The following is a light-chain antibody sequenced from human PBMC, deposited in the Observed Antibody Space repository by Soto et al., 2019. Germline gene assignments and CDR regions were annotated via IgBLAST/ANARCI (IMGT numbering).Light chain of an antibody. CDR2: DAS. V-gene: IGKV3-11*01. CDR1: QSVSNY. CDR3: QHRRT. J-gene: IGKJ5*01. Sequence: EIVLTQSPATLSLSAGERAILSCRASQSVSNYLAWYQQRPGRAPRLLIDDASKRATGNPDRFSGSGSGTDFTLSISSLEPEDFAVYYCQHRRTFGQGTRLEIK.